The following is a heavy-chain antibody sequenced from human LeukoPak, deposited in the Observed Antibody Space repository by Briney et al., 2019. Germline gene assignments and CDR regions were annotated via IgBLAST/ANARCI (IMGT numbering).Heavy chain of an antibody. D-gene: IGHD5-18*01. J-gene: IGHJ5*02. CDR3: ARGLGYSYGYQGLNWFDP. CDR2: IYYSGST. V-gene: IGHV4-39*07. Sequence: PPETLSLTCTVSGGSISSSSYYWGWIRHPPGKGLEWIGSIYYSGSTYYNPSLKSRVIISVDTSTKQFSLKLSSVTAEDTAVYYCARGLGYSYGYQGLNWFDPWGQGTLVTVSS. CDR1: GGSISSSSYY.